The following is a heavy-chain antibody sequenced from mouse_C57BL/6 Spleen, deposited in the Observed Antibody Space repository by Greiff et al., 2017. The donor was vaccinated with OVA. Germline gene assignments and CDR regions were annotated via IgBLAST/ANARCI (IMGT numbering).Heavy chain of an antibody. D-gene: IGHD2-4*01. CDR2: IDPSDSYT. CDR3: ARVNDYDELDY. Sequence: QVQLQQPGAELVRPGTSVKLSCKASGYTFTSYWMHWVKQRPGQGLEWIGVIDPSDSYTNYNQKFKGKATLTVDTSSSTAYMQLSSLTSEDSAVYYCARVNDYDELDYWGQGTTLTVSS. CDR1: GYTFTSYW. J-gene: IGHJ2*01. V-gene: IGHV1-59*01.